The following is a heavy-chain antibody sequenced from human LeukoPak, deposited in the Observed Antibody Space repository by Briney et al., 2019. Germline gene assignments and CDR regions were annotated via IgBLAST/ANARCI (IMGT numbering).Heavy chain of an antibody. Sequence: KPSETLSLTCTVSGGSISSCYWSWIRQPPGKGLEWIGYIYYSGRTNYNPSLKSRVTISVDTSKNQSSLQLSSLTAADTAVYYCARHKEVAVNYWGEGTLVTVSS. CDR3: ARHKEVAVNY. J-gene: IGHJ4*02. CDR2: IYYSGRT. CDR1: GGSISSCY. V-gene: IGHV4-59*01. D-gene: IGHD2-15*01.